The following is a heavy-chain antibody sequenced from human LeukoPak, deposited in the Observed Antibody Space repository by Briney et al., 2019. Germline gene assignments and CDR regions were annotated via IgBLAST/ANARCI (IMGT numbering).Heavy chain of an antibody. J-gene: IGHJ4*02. V-gene: IGHV4-39*01. CDR3: ARHNFHIVSRYYFDY. CDR2: IYYSGST. D-gene: IGHD5/OR15-5a*01. CDR1: GGSLSTSSYY. Sequence: PSETLSLTCTVSGGSLSTSSYYWDLIRQPPGTGLEWIATIYYSGSTYYNPSLKSRVTISVDTSKSQFSLKLSSVTAADTAVYYCARHNFHIVSRYYFDYWGQGTLVTVSS.